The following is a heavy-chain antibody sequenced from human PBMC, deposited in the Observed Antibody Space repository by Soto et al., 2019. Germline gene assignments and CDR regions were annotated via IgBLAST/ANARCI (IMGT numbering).Heavy chain of an antibody. CDR2: IFPGDSDT. V-gene: IGHV5-51*01. CDR3: ARQGIRRFCSNDVCRYYFDF. Sequence: GESLKISCRGSGYTFSTYWIAWVRQMPGKGLEWMGIIFPGDSDTIYSPAFQGQVTISADKSSNTAYLQWRSLKASDTAMYYCARQGIRRFCSNDVCRYYFDFWGQGTPVTVS. CDR1: GYTFSTYW. D-gene: IGHD2-8*01. J-gene: IGHJ4*02.